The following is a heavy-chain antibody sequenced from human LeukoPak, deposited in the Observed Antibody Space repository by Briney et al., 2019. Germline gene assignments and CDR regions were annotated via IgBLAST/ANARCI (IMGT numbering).Heavy chain of an antibody. Sequence: PGGSLRLSCAASGFTFSDYYMSWIRQAPGKGLEWVSYISSSGSTIYYADSVKGRFTISRDNAKNSLYLQMNSLRAEDTAVYYYARGYRYYYDSSGINYWGQGALVTVSS. CDR2: ISSSGSTI. V-gene: IGHV3-11*01. CDR3: ARGYRYYYDSSGINY. CDR1: GFTFSDYY. J-gene: IGHJ4*02. D-gene: IGHD3-22*01.